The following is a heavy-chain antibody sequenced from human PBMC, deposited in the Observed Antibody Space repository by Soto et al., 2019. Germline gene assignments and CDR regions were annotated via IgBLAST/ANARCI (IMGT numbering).Heavy chain of an antibody. Sequence: QVQLVESGGGVVQPGRSLRLSCAASGFTFSSYAMHWVRQAPGKGLEWVAVISYDGSNKYYADSVKGRFTISRDNSKNTLYLQMNSLRAEDTAVYYCARYCSSTSCYPTDGFDYWGQGTLVTVSS. V-gene: IGHV3-30-3*01. D-gene: IGHD2-2*01. J-gene: IGHJ4*02. CDR2: ISYDGSNK. CDR1: GFTFSSYA. CDR3: ARYCSSTSCYPTDGFDY.